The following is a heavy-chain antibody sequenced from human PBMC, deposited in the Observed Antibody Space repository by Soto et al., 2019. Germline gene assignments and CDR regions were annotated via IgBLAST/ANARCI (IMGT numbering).Heavy chain of an antibody. CDR2: IYYSGST. CDR1: GGSISSSSYY. V-gene: IGHV4-39*01. CDR3: ARHDGTTVTFDY. J-gene: IGHJ4*02. D-gene: IGHD4-17*01. Sequence: SETLSLTCTVSGGSISSSSYYWGWIRQPPGKGLEWIGSIYYSGSTYYNPSLKSRVTISVDTSKNQFSLKLSSVTAADTAVYYCARHDGTTVTFDYWGQGTLVTVSS.